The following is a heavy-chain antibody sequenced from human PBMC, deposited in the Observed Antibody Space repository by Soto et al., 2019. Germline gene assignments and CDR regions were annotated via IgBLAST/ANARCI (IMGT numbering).Heavy chain of an antibody. J-gene: IGHJ4*02. CDR2: IRGSSNTT. CDR1: GFTFSSYG. D-gene: IGHD3-9*01. V-gene: IGHV3-23*01. CDR3: AKDVNNDILAGYYYY. Sequence: EVQLLESGGGLVQPGGSLRLSCAASGFTFSSYGMSWVRQAPGKGLEWVSAIRGSSNTTYYADSVKGRFTISRDNSKSTLYLQMNGVRAEDTAIYYCAKDVNNDILAGYYYYWGQGTLVTVSS.